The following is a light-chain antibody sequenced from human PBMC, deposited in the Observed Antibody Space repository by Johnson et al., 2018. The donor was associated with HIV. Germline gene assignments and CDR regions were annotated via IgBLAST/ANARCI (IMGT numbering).Light chain of an antibody. V-gene: IGLV1-51*01. CDR1: SSNIGNNY. CDR2: DNN. J-gene: IGLJ1*01. Sequence: QSVLTQSPSVSAAPGQKVTISCSGSSSNIGNNYVSWYQQLPGTAPKLLIYDNNKRPSGIPDRFSGSKSGTSATLGITGLQTGDEADYYCGTWDTSLSVGGVIGTGTKVTVL. CDR3: GTWDTSLSVGGV.